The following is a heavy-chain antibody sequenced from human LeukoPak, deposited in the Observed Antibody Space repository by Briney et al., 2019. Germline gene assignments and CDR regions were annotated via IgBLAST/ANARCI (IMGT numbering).Heavy chain of an antibody. Sequence: ASETLSVTCTVSGGSISSYYWSWIRQPPGKGLEWIGYIYYSGSTNYNPSLKSRVTISVDTSKNQSSLKLSSVTAADTAVYYCARVADTSGYYYGLEYYFDYWGQGTLVTVSS. CDR3: ARVADTSGYYYGLEYYFDY. J-gene: IGHJ4*02. D-gene: IGHD3-22*01. CDR1: GGSISSYY. CDR2: IYYSGST. V-gene: IGHV4-59*01.